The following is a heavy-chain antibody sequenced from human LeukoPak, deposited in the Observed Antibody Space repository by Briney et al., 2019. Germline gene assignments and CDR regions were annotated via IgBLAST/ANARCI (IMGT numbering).Heavy chain of an antibody. J-gene: IGHJ4*02. V-gene: IGHV3-30-3*01. Sequence: GRSLRLSCAASGFTFSSYAMHWVRQAPGKGLEWVAVISYDGSNKYYADSVKGRFTISRDNSKNTLYLQMNSLRAEDTAVYYWARENAPDYGVYYFDYWGQGTLVTVSS. CDR2: ISYDGSNK. CDR1: GFTFSSYA. D-gene: IGHD4-17*01. CDR3: ARENAPDYGVYYFDY.